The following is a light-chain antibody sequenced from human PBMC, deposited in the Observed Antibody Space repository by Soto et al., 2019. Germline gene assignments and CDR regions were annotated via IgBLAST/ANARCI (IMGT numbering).Light chain of an antibody. CDR1: STDFGSYNY. CDR2: DVS. J-gene: IGLJ2*01. V-gene: IGLV2-14*01. Sequence: QSVLTQPASVSGSPEHSITLSCTGTSTDFGSYNYVSCYQQHPRKAPKLMIYDVSNRPSEVSKRFSGSKSGNTASLTISGLQTEDGADYYCSSYTSSSTLVFGGGTKLTV. CDR3: SSYTSSSTLV.